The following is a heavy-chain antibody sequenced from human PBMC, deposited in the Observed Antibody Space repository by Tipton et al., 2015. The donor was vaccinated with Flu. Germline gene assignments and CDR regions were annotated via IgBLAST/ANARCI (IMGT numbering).Heavy chain of an antibody. D-gene: IGHD6-13*01. CDR2: IRSKANSYAT. V-gene: IGHV3-73*01. CDR1: GFTFSGSA. Sequence: SLRLSCAASGFTFSGSAMHWVRQASGKGLEWVGRIRSKANSYATAYAASVKGRFTISRDDSKNTAYLQMNSLKTEDTAVYYWTTELAAAGTDPVYWGQGTLVTVSS. CDR3: TTELAAAGTDPVY. J-gene: IGHJ4*02.